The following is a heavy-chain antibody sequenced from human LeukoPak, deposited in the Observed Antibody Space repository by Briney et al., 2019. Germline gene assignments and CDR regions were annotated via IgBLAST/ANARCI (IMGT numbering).Heavy chain of an antibody. V-gene: IGHV1-69*05. J-gene: IGHJ5*02. Sequence: SVKVSCKASGGTFSSHAISWVRQAPGQGLEWMGGIIPIFGTANYAQKFQGRVTITTDESTSTAYMELSSLRSEDTAVYYCARVLRNYYDNWFDPWGQGTLVTVSS. CDR2: IIPIFGTA. CDR3: ARVLRNYYDNWFDP. D-gene: IGHD3-10*01. CDR1: GGTFSSHA.